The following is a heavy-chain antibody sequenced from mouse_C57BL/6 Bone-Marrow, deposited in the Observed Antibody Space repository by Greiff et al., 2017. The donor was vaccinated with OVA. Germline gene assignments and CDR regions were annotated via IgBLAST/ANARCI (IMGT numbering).Heavy chain of an antibody. CDR3: ARGTTVPYWYFDV. CDR1: GYSITSGYY. V-gene: IGHV3-6*01. Sequence: EVQLQQSGPGLVKPSQSLSLTCSVTGYSITSGYYWNWIRQFPGNKLEWMGYISYDGSNNYNPSLKNRISLTRDTSKNPFFLKLNSVTTEDTATDYCARGTTVPYWYFDVWGTGTTVTVSS. D-gene: IGHD1-1*01. J-gene: IGHJ1*03. CDR2: ISYDGSN.